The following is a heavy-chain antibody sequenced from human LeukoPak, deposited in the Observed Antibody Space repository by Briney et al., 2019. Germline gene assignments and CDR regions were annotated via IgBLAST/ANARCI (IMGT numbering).Heavy chain of an antibody. CDR2: IKQGGSEK. Sequence: GGSLRLSCAASGITFSNYWMSWVRQAPGKGLEWVANIKQGGSEKYYVDSVKGRFTISRDNSKNTLYLQMNNLRAEDTAVYYCARDLTVTDYYYYGMDVWGQGTTVTVSS. D-gene: IGHD4-11*01. CDR1: GITFSNYW. CDR3: ARDLTVTDYYYYGMDV. J-gene: IGHJ6*02. V-gene: IGHV3-7*01.